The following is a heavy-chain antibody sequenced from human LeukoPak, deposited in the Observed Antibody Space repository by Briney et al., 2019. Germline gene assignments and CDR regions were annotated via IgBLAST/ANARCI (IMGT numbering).Heavy chain of an antibody. CDR3: ARLADYGDYPYWYFDL. V-gene: IGHV1-2*06. D-gene: IGHD4-17*01. Sequence: ASVKVSCKASGYTFTGYYMHWVRQAPGQGLEWMGRINPNSGGTNYAQKFQGRVTMTRDTSISTAYMELRSLRSDDTAVYYCARLADYGDYPYWYFDLWGRSTLVTVSS. CDR1: GYTFTGYY. J-gene: IGHJ2*01. CDR2: INPNSGGT.